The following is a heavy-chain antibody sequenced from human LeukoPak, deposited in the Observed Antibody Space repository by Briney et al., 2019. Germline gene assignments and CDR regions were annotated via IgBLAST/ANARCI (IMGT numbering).Heavy chain of an antibody. D-gene: IGHD5-24*01. J-gene: IGHJ3*01. Sequence: KAGGSLRLSCAASGFTFSSYSMNWVRQAPGKGLEWVSSISSSTSYIYYADSVKGRFTISRDNAKNSLYLQMNSLRVEDTAIYYCVKDIQLSTWGLGTMVTVSS. V-gene: IGHV3-21*04. CDR1: GFTFSSYS. CDR2: ISSSTSYI. CDR3: VKDIQLST.